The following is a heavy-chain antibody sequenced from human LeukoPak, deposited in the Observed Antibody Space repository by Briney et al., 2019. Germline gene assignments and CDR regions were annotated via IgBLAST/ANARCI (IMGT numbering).Heavy chain of an antibody. CDR2: ISGSGDST. J-gene: IGHJ4*02. CDR1: GFTFSSYA. D-gene: IGHD4-17*01. CDR3: AKDHTSPTVHTDMDFDY. V-gene: IGHV3-23*01. Sequence: PGGSLRLSCAASGFTFSSYAMSWVRQAPGKGLEWVSGISGSGDSTYYADSVKGRFTISRDNSKNTLFLQMNSLRAEDTAVYYCAKDHTSPTVHTDMDFDYWGLGTLVTVSS.